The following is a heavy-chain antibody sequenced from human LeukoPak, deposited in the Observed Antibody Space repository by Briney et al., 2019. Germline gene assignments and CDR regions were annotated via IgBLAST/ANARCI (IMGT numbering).Heavy chain of an antibody. CDR2: IYYSGST. V-gene: IGHV4-59*01. CDR1: GGSISSYY. Sequence: SETLSLTCTVSGGSISSYYWSWIRQPPGKGLEWIGYIYYSGSTSYNPSLKSRVTISVDTSKSQFSLKLSSVTAADTAVYYCARTVAATAGYWFDPWGQGTLVTVSS. D-gene: IGHD2-15*01. J-gene: IGHJ5*02. CDR3: ARTVAATAGYWFDP.